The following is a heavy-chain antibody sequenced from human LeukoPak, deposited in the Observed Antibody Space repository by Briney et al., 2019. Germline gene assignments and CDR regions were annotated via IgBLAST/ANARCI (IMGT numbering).Heavy chain of an antibody. D-gene: IGHD6-19*01. V-gene: IGHV3-23*01. CDR1: GFTFSSYA. CDR3: AKAHSSGWYVIFDY. Sequence: GGSLRLSCAASGFTFSSYAMNWVRQAPGKGLECVSVISGSGSRTYYADSVKGRFTISRDNSENTLYLQMNSLRAEDAALYYCAKAHSSGWYVIFDYWGQGTLVTVSS. CDR2: ISGSGSRT. J-gene: IGHJ4*02.